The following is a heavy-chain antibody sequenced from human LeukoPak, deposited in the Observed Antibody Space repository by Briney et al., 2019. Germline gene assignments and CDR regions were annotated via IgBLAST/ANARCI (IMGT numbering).Heavy chain of an antibody. Sequence: GGALRLSCAASGFTFSSYWMSWVRQAPGKGRECVANIKQDGSEKYYVDSVKGRFTISRDNAKNSLYLQMNSLRAEDTAVYYCALVVPAANGYWGQGTLVTVSS. J-gene: IGHJ4*02. D-gene: IGHD2-2*01. CDR2: IKQDGSEK. V-gene: IGHV3-7*01. CDR1: GFTFSSYW. CDR3: ALVVPAANGY.